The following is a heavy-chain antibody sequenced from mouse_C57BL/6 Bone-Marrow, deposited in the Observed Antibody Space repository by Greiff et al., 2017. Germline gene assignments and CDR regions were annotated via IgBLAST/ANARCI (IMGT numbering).Heavy chain of an antibody. J-gene: IGHJ3*01. CDR3: ARQDYAAWFAY. Sequence: VQRVESGPELVKPGASVKISCKASGYAFSSSWMNWVKQRPGKGLEWIGRIYPGDGDTNYNGKFKGKATLTADKSSSTAYMQLSSLTSEDSAVYFCARQDYAAWFAYWGQGTLVTVSA. D-gene: IGHD2-4*01. CDR2: IYPGDGDT. CDR1: GYAFSSSW. V-gene: IGHV1-82*01.